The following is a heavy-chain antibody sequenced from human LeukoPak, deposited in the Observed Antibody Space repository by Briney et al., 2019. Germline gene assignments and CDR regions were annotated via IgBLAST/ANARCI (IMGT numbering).Heavy chain of an antibody. J-gene: IGHJ4*02. CDR3: ARDILTGYSPLDY. V-gene: IGHV3-21*01. D-gene: IGHD3-9*01. CDR2: ISSSSYI. CDR1: GFTFSSYS. Sequence: GGSLRLSCAASGFTFSSYSMNWVRQAPGKGLEWVSSISSSSYIYYADSVKGRFTISRDNAKNSLYLQMNSLRAEDTAVYYCARDILTGYSPLDYWGQGTLVTVSS.